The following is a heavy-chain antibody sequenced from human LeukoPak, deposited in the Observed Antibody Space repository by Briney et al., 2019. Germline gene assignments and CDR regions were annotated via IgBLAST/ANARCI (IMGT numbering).Heavy chain of an antibody. J-gene: IGHJ4*02. CDR2: IYYSGST. D-gene: IGHD4-17*01. V-gene: IGHV4-59*08. CDR3: ARGEIYGDYSY. CDR1: GGSISSYY. Sequence: SETLSLTCTVSGGSISSYYWSWIRQPPGKGLEWIGYIYYSGSTNYNPSLKSRVTISVDTSKNQFSLKLSSVTAADTAVYYCARGEIYGDYSYWGQGNLVTVYS.